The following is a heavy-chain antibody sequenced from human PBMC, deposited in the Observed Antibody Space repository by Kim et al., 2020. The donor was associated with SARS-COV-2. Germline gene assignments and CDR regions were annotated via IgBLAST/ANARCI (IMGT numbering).Heavy chain of an antibody. D-gene: IGHD3-10*01. Sequence: SETLSLTCTVSGGSVSSGSYYWSWIRQPPGKGLEWIGYIYYSGSTNYNPSLKSRVTISVDTSKNQFSLKLSSVTAADTAVYYCARVVRGTRFGEFVAFDIWGQGTMVTVSS. J-gene: IGHJ3*02. CDR3: ARVVRGTRFGEFVAFDI. CDR1: GGSVSSGSYY. V-gene: IGHV4-61*01. CDR2: IYYSGST.